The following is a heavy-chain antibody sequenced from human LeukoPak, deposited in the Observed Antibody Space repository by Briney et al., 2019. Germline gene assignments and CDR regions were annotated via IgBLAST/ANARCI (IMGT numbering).Heavy chain of an antibody. Sequence: SETLSPTCTVSGGSISSYYWSWIRQPPGKGLEWIGFIFYSGTTNYNPSLKSRVTISVDTSKNQFSLKLSSVTAADTAVYYCARGGWNKFDYWGQGTLVTVSS. CDR1: GGSISSYY. CDR2: IFYSGTT. D-gene: IGHD3-22*01. CDR3: ARGGWNKFDY. V-gene: IGHV4-59*01. J-gene: IGHJ4*02.